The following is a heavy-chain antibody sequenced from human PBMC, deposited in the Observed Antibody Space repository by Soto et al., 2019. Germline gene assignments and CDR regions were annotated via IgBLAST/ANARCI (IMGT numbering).Heavy chain of an antibody. Sequence: SETLSLTCTVSGGSISSGDYYWSWIRQPPGKGLEWIGYIYYSGSTYYNPSLKSRVTISVDTSKNQFSLKLSSVTAADTAVYYRARDNSIVSFDPWGQGTLVTVSS. CDR3: ARDNSIVSFDP. CDR1: GGSISSGDYY. V-gene: IGHV4-30-4*01. D-gene: IGHD2-15*01. CDR2: IYYSGST. J-gene: IGHJ5*02.